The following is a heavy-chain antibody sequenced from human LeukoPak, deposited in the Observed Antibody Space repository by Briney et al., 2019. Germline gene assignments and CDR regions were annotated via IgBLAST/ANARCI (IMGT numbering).Heavy chain of an antibody. Sequence: PGGSLRLSCAASGFTFSNYGMTWVRQAPGKGLEWVSTIRGSGGTTFYADSVKGRFTISRDNAKNTLFLQMNSLRAEDTGVYYCARDSYGSSGYYYVSDYWGQGTLVTVSS. J-gene: IGHJ4*02. V-gene: IGHV3-23*01. CDR2: IRGSGGTT. D-gene: IGHD3-22*01. CDR3: ARDSYGSSGYYYVSDY. CDR1: GFTFSNYG.